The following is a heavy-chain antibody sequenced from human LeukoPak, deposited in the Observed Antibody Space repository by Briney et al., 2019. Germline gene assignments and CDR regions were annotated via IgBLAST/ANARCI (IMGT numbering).Heavy chain of an antibody. CDR3: AKIAVAGYSGNYYYFDY. V-gene: IGHV3-23*01. D-gene: IGHD6-19*01. CDR1: GFTFSSYW. J-gene: IGHJ4*02. CDR2: ISGSGGST. Sequence: GGSLRLSCAASGFTFSSYWMSWVRQAPGKGLEWVSTISGSGGSTYYADSVKGRFSISRDNSKNTLYLQMNSLRAEDTAVYYCAKIAVAGYSGNYYYFDYWGQGTLVTVSS.